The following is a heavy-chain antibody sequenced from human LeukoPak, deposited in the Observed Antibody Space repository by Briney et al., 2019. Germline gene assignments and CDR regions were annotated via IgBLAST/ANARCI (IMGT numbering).Heavy chain of an antibody. D-gene: IGHD1-26*01. V-gene: IGHV1-18*01. CDR1: GNSISNYA. Sequence: SVTVSCTASGNSISNYAVSWVRQAPGQGLEWMGWIGTYNGNTKYAQEFQGRVTMTTDTSTSTGYMELRNLRSDDTAVYFCVREWDHTRMTFDIWGQGTMVTVSS. CDR3: VREWDHTRMTFDI. J-gene: IGHJ3*02. CDR2: IGTYNGNT.